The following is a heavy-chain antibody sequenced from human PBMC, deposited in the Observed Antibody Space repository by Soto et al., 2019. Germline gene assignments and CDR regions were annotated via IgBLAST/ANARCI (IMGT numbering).Heavy chain of an antibody. V-gene: IGHV4-30-2*01. J-gene: IGHJ5*02. D-gene: IGHD3-16*01. CDR1: GGSISSGNSYS. CDR2: ISHSGST. Sequence: QLQLQESGSGLVKPSQTLSLTCAGSGGSISSGNSYSWSWIRQPPGKGLEWIGSISHSGSTSYNPSLRGRVTMSVDKSKNQFSLNLSSVTAADMAVYYCARAVAPFLGTWFDPWGQGTLVIVSS. CDR3: ARAVAPFLGTWFDP.